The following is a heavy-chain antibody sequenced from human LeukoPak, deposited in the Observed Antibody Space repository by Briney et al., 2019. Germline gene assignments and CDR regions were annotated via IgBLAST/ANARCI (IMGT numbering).Heavy chain of an antibody. J-gene: IGHJ6*03. Sequence: PSETLSLTCTVSGGSISTYSWNWIRQPAGKGLEWIGHLSTSESTNYNPSLKVRVPMSVDKSKNQFSLRMSSVAAADTAGYYCARAGGVADTYYYYYMDVWGKGTTVIVSS. CDR2: LSTSEST. V-gene: IGHV4-4*07. D-gene: IGHD6-19*01. CDR1: GGSISTYS. CDR3: ARAGGVADTYYYYYMDV.